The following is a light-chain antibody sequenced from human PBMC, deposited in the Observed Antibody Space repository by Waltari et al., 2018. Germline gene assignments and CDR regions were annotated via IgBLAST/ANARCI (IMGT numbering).Light chain of an antibody. CDR3: QYADTSLIT. V-gene: IGKV3-20*01. CDR2: GAS. Sequence: EIALTQSPGTLSLSPGERATLSCRASQSVSSSYLAWYHHKPGQAPRLLIYGASHRATGIPDRFSGSGAGTDFTLTINRLEPEDFAVYYCQYADTSLITFGQGTRLEIK. CDR1: QSVSSSY. J-gene: IGKJ5*01.